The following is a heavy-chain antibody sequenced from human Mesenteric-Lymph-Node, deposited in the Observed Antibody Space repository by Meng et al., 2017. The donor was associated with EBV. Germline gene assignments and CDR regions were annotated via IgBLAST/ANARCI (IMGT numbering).Heavy chain of an antibody. CDR1: RYIFSESD. D-gene: IGHD4-17*01. V-gene: IGHV1-8*01. CDR3: ARGNTVTNPLDS. Sequence: QVQLVQSGAEVKKPSASVKISINASRYIFSESDINWVRQATGQGLEWMGWMNPISGNTAYARKFLGRVTMTRETSTGTAYMELSSLRSEDAAVYYCARGNTVTNPLDSWGQGTLVTVSS. J-gene: IGHJ4*02. CDR2: MNPISGNT.